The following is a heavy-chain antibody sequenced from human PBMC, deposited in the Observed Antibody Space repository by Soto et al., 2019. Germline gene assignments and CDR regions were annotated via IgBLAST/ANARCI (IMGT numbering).Heavy chain of an antibody. CDR1: GASLLSSY. Sequence: VQLQESGPGLVKPSETLSLSCTVSGASLLSSYWSWVRQPAGKGLEWIGHIFSSGRTSYNPSLKNRLPLSIDTSKNLFSLNLSSVTAADTAVYYCAKGWDEKYFYSWGQGRLVTVSS. CDR2: IFSSGRT. V-gene: IGHV4-4*07. J-gene: IGHJ4*02. CDR3: AKGWDEKYFYS. D-gene: IGHD1-26*01.